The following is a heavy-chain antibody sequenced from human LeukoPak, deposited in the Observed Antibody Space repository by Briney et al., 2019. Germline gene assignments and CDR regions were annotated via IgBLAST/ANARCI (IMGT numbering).Heavy chain of an antibody. CDR3: ARAGNGGDSGYASNWFDP. Sequence: SETLSLTCTVSGGSISSYYWTWIRHPAGKGLEWIGRIHSSGNTNYNPPLRSRVTMSVDTSKNQFSLKLSSVTAADTAVYYCARAGNGGDSGYASNWFDPWGQGTLDIVSS. D-gene: IGHD5-12*01. J-gene: IGHJ5*02. CDR2: IHSSGNT. V-gene: IGHV4-4*07. CDR1: GGSISSYY.